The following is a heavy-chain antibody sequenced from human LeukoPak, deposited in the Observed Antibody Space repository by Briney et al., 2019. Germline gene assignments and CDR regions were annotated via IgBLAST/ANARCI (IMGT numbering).Heavy chain of an antibody. CDR1: GFNFSSYE. Sequence: GGSLRLSCAASGFNFSSYEMNWVRQAPGKGLEWVSYISSSSSDINYADSVKGRFTISRDNAKNSLYLQMNSLRAEDTAVYYCAKAGGGLALDYWGQGTLVTVSS. V-gene: IGHV3-48*03. CDR2: ISSSSSDI. CDR3: AKAGGGLALDY. J-gene: IGHJ4*02. D-gene: IGHD2-15*01.